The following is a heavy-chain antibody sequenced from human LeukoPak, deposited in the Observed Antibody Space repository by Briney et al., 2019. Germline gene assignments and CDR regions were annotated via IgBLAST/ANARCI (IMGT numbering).Heavy chain of an antibody. D-gene: IGHD6-19*01. Sequence: GGSLRLSCAASGFTFSNAWMSWVRQAPGKGLEGVGRIKSKTDGGTTDYAAPVKGRFTISRDDSKNTLYLQMNSLKTEDTAVYYCTTAPWQWLVQSDYWGQGTLVTVSS. CDR2: IKSKTDGGTT. CDR1: GFTFSNAW. V-gene: IGHV3-15*01. CDR3: TTAPWQWLVQSDY. J-gene: IGHJ4*02.